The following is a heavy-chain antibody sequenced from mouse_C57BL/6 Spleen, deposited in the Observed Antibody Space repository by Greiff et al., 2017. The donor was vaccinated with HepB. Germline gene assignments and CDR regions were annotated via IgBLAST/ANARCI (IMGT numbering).Heavy chain of an antibody. V-gene: IGHV10-1*01. Sequence: EVQRVESGGGLVQPKGSLKLSCAASGFSFNTYAMNWVRQAPGKGLEWVARIRSKSNNYATYYADSVKDRFTISRDDSESMLYLQMNNLKTEDTAMYYCVRHNWDVRYFDVWGTGTTVTVSS. CDR3: VRHNWDVRYFDV. CDR1: GFSFNTYA. J-gene: IGHJ1*03. D-gene: IGHD4-1*01. CDR2: IRSKSNNYAT.